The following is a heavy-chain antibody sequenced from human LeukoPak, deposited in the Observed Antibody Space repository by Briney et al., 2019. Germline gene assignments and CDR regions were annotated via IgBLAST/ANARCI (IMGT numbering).Heavy chain of an antibody. Sequence: PGESLKITCKASGYSFTSYWIGWVRQMPGKGLEWMGIIDPSDSETRYTPSFQGQVTISADKSLSTAYLQWNSLKASDTAMYYCARHPHAVDNDFWSQGTLVTVSS. CDR2: IDPSDSET. CDR3: ARHPHAVDNDF. J-gene: IGHJ4*02. CDR1: GYSFTSYW. V-gene: IGHV5-51*01. D-gene: IGHD6-19*01.